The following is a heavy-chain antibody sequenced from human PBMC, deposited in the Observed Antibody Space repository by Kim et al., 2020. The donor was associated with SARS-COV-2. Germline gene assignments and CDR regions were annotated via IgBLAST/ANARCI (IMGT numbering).Heavy chain of an antibody. Sequence: GGSLRLSCAASGFTVSSNYMSWVRQAPGKGLEWVSVIYSGGSTYYADSVKGRFTISRDNSKNTLYLQMNSLRAEDTAVYYCAREKYMAAAETYYYYYGMDVWGQGTTVTVSS. V-gene: IGHV3-53*01. CDR1: GFTVSSNY. D-gene: IGHD6-13*01. J-gene: IGHJ6*02. CDR2: IYSGGST. CDR3: AREKYMAAAETYYYYYGMDV.